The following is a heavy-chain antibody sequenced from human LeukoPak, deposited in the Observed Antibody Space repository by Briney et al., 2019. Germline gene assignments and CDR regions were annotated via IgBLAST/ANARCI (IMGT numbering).Heavy chain of an antibody. CDR2: IDQDGSEK. CDR1: GFTFSNYW. J-gene: IGHJ4*02. CDR3: ARDQGAAGDY. D-gene: IGHD6-13*01. V-gene: IGHV3-7*01. Sequence: GGSLRLSWAASGFTFSNYWMTWVRQAPGKGLEWVANIDQDGSEKFYVDSVKGRFTISRDNAKDSLYLQMNSLRAEDTALYYCARDQGAAGDYWGQGTLVTVSS.